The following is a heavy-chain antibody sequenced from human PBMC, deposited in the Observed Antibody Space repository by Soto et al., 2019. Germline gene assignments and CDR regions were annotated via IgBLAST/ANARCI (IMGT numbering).Heavy chain of an antibody. Sequence: EVQLLESGGGLVQPGGSLRLSRAASGFSFTNFAMSWVRQAPGKGLEWVAGIGASGDITWYADSVKGRLSISRDNSKNTLYLQLNSLRFEDTAVYYCAKDDFTDRGDDYFDYWGPGTLVTVSS. J-gene: IGHJ4*02. CDR2: IGASGDIT. CDR1: GFSFTNFA. D-gene: IGHD2-21*02. CDR3: AKDDFTDRGDDYFDY. V-gene: IGHV3-23*01.